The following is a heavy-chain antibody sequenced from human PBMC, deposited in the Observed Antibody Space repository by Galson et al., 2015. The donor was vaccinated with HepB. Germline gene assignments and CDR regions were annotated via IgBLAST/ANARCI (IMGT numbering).Heavy chain of an antibody. Sequence: SLRLSCAASGFTFSYYAMRWVRQAPGKGLEWISAITHSGDNTYSADPMKGRFTISRDNSRNTLFLQMNSLRADDTAIYFCAKVFPEKVDGWYRQALYYFDSWGQGTRVTVSS. D-gene: IGHD6-19*01. J-gene: IGHJ4*02. CDR1: GFTFSYYA. CDR3: AKVFPEKVDGWYRQALYYFDS. V-gene: IGHV3-23*01. CDR2: ITHSGDNT.